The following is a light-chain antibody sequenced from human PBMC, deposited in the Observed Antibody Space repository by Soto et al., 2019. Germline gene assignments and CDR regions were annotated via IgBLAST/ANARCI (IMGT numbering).Light chain of an antibody. V-gene: IGLV2-11*01. Sequence: QSALNQPRSVSGSPGQSVTISCTGTSSDVGGYNYVSWYQQHPGKAPKVMIYDVSKRPSGVPDRFSGSKSGNTASLTIFGLQAEDEADYYCCSYAGSFTYWVFGGGTKLTVL. CDR1: SSDVGGYNY. CDR2: DVS. CDR3: CSYAGSFTYWV. J-gene: IGLJ3*02.